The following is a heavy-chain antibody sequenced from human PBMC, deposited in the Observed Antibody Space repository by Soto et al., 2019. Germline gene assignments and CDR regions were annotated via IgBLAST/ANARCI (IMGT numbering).Heavy chain of an antibody. CDR3: ARVGRGVYGMDV. D-gene: IGHD2-8*01. V-gene: IGHV3-48*02. CDR2: ITSDSSTI. J-gene: IGHJ6*02. CDR1: GFTFSSYS. Sequence: GSLRLSCAASGFTFSSYSINWVRQAPGKGLEWFSYITSDSSTISYADSVKGRFTVSRDNAKNSLYLQMNSLRDEDTAVYYCARVGRGVYGMDVWGQGTSVTVSS.